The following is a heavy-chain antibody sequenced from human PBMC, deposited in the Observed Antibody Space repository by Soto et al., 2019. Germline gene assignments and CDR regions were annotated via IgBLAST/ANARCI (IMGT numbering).Heavy chain of an antibody. J-gene: IGHJ5*02. V-gene: IGHV3-23*01. D-gene: IGHD2-21*01. CDR3: ATDLVSRAAS. Sequence: PGGSLRLSCAASGFTFRNYAMYWIRQAPGKGLEWVSAISEGGDSTHYADSVKGRFTISRDNSKNTVYLQMTSLRAEDTALYFCATDLVSRAASWGQGTLVTVSS. CDR2: ISEGGDST. CDR1: GFTFRNYA.